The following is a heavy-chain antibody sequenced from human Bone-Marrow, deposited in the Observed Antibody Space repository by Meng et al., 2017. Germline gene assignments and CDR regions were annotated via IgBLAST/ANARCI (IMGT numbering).Heavy chain of an antibody. V-gene: IGHV1-18*01. D-gene: IGHD2-15*01. CDR2: ISAYNGNT. CDR3: ARGYCSGGSCYSIDY. Sequence: QVQMVQCGAEVKKPGASVKVSCKASGYTFTSYGISWVRQAPGQGLEWMGWISAYNGNTNYAQKLQGRVTMTTDTSTSTAYMELSSLRSEDTAVYYCARGYCSGGSCYSIDYWGQGTLVTVSS. J-gene: IGHJ4*02. CDR1: GYTFTSYG.